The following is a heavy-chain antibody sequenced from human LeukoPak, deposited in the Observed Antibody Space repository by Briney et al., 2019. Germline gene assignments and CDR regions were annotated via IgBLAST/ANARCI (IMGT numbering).Heavy chain of an antibody. CDR1: GYTFTSYD. J-gene: IGHJ5*02. CDR3: ARGHVLWFGESLEFDP. D-gene: IGHD3-10*01. V-gene: IGHV1-8*01. Sequence: ASVKVSCKAPGYTFTSYDINWVRQATGQGLEWMGWMNPNSGNTGYAQKFQGRVTMTRNTSISTAYMELSSLRSEDTAVYYCARGHVLWFGESLEFDPWGQGTLVTVSS. CDR2: MNPNSGNT.